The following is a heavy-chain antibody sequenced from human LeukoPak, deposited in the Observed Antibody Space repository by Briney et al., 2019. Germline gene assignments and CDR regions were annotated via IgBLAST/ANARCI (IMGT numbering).Heavy chain of an antibody. Sequence: ASVKVSCKVSGYTLTELSMHWVRQAPGKGLECMGGFDPEDGETIYAQKFQGRVTMTEDTSTDTVYMELSSLRAEDTAVYYCAKANYDFWSSGYYYYMDVWGKGTTVTVSS. CDR2: FDPEDGET. D-gene: IGHD3-3*01. J-gene: IGHJ6*03. V-gene: IGHV1-24*01. CDR1: GYTLTELS. CDR3: AKANYDFWSSGYYYYMDV.